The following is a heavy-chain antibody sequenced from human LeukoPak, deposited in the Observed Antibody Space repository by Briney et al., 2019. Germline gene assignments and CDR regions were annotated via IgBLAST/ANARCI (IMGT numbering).Heavy chain of an antibody. J-gene: IGHJ2*01. Sequence: SETLSLTCTVSGDSVSSGSDYWSWIRQPPGKGLEWIGNIYYSGSTNYNPSLKSRVTISVDTSKNQSSLKLSSVTAADTAVYYCARAQIEYSSSWYNVYYFDLWGRGTLVTVSS. CDR3: ARAQIEYSSSWYNVYYFDL. D-gene: IGHD6-13*01. CDR2: IYYSGST. CDR1: GDSVSSGSDY. V-gene: IGHV4-61*01.